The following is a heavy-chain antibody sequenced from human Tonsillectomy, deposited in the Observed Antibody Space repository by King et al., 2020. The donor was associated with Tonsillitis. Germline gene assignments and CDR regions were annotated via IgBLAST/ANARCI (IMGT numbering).Heavy chain of an antibody. CDR3: AHRRSGGILDY. Sequence: LTLKESGPTLVKPTQTLTLTCTFSGFSLSTSGVGVGWIRQPPGKALEWLALIYWNDDKRYSPSLKSRPTITKDTSKNQVVLTMTNMDPVDTATYYCAHRRSGGILDYWGQGTLVTVSS. D-gene: IGHD1-14*01. J-gene: IGHJ4*02. CDR2: IYWNDDK. V-gene: IGHV2-5*01. CDR1: GFSLSTSGVG.